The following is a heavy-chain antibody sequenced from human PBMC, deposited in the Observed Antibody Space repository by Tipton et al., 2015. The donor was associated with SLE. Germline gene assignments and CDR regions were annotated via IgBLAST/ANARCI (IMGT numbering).Heavy chain of an antibody. CDR2: INHSGST. V-gene: IGHV4-39*01. J-gene: IGHJ3*02. CDR1: GGSISSGSYY. Sequence: LSCTVSGGSISSGSYYWSWIRQPPGKGLEWIGEINHSGSTNYNPSLKSRVTISIDTSKNQFSLKLSSVTAADTAVYYCARQARRAFDIWGQGTMVTVSS. CDR3: ARQARRAFDI.